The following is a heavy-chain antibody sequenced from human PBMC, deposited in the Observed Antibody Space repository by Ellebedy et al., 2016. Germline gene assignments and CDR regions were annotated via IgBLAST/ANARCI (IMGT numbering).Heavy chain of an antibody. CDR1: GFAFSSYW. J-gene: IGHJ4*02. CDR3: AKEDQYSGLDLDY. Sequence: GGSLRLXCAASGFAFSSYWMHWVRQGPGKGLVWVSRIHSDGSSTNYADSVKGRFTISRDNAKNTLYLQMNSLRAEDTAVYYCAKEDQYSGLDLDYWGQGTLVTVSS. D-gene: IGHD2-21*01. CDR2: IHSDGSST. V-gene: IGHV3-74*01.